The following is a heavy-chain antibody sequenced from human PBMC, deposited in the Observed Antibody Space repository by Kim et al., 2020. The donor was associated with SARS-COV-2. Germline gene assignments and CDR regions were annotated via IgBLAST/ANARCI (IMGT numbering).Heavy chain of an antibody. Sequence: GGSLRLSCAASGFTFGSYSMNWVRQAPGKGLEWISYIDYSGHTVHYANSVMGRFTISRDNAKNSLYLQRNSLSAEDTAVYYCARDSLYDSRGYWSPIPDYWGQGTLLTVSS. CDR1: GFTFGSYS. V-gene: IGHV3-48*04. J-gene: IGHJ4*02. D-gene: IGHD3-22*01. CDR3: ARDSLYDSRGYWSPIPDY. CDR2: IDYSGHTV.